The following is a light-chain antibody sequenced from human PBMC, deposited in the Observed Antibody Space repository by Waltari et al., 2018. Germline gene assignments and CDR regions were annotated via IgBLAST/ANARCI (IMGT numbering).Light chain of an antibody. CDR3: QSTDSSDTYV. V-gene: IGLV3-25*03. J-gene: IGLJ1*01. Sequence: SYELTQPPSVSVSPGQTARITCSGAVLPKQHAYWYQQKPGRAPILLIYKDTERPSGIPERFSGSTSGTTVTLTISGVQAEDEADYYCQSTDSSDTYVFGTGTKVSVL. CDR1: VLPKQH. CDR2: KDT.